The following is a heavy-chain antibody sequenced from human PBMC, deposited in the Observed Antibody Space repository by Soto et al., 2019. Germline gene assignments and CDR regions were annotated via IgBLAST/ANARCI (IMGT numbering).Heavy chain of an antibody. Sequence: QVQLVQSGAEVRKPGASVKVSCKASGYTFIDYYIYWVRQAPGQGLEWMGWINPRTGGTNFAQKFEAWVTMTRDTSITTAYMELTSLRSNDTAVYYCARVNGDYPPRGMDVWVQGTTVTVSS. V-gene: IGHV1-2*04. CDR3: ARVNGDYPPRGMDV. J-gene: IGHJ6*02. CDR1: GYTFIDYY. D-gene: IGHD4-17*01. CDR2: INPRTGGT.